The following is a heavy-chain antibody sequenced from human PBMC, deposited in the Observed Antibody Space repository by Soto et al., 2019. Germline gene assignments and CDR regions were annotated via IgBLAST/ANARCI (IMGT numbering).Heavy chain of an antibody. D-gene: IGHD3-3*02. CDR2: IFYLGSS. Sequence: PSETLSPTWTVSGDSISSREFYWGWVRQPPGKGLEWIGSIFYLGSSYYNPSLKSRVTMSVDTSKNQFSLRLRSVTAADTALYFCARHSLALRKNNWFDPWGQGIMVTVSS. J-gene: IGHJ5*02. CDR1: GDSISSREFY. CDR3: ARHSLALRKNNWFDP. V-gene: IGHV4-39*01.